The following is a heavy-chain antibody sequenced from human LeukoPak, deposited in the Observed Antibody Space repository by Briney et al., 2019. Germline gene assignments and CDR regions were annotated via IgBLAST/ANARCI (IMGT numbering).Heavy chain of an antibody. Sequence: GGSLRLSCAASGFTFSDDWMHWVRQTPGKGLVWVSRINSDGSSTSYADSVKGRFTISRDNAKNTLYLQMNSLRAEDTAVYYCAKGYDFWSGWLKDAFDIWGQGTMVTVSS. CDR3: AKGYDFWSGWLKDAFDI. D-gene: IGHD3-3*01. CDR2: INSDGSST. J-gene: IGHJ3*02. V-gene: IGHV3-74*01. CDR1: GFTFSDDW.